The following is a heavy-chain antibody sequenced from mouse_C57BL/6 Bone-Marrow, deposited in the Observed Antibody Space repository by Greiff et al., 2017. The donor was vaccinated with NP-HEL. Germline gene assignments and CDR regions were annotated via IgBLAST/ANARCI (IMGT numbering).Heavy chain of an antibody. J-gene: IGHJ2*01. V-gene: IGHV1-54*01. CDR3: ARSRSRVRSLFDY. Sequence: QVQLQQSGAELVRPGTSVKVSCKASGYAFTNYLIEWVKQRPGQGLEWIGVINPGSGGTSYNEKFKGKATLTADKSSSTAYMQLSSLTSEDSAVXVCARSRSRVRSLFDYWGQGTTLTVSS. CDR2: INPGSGGT. CDR1: GYAFTNYL. D-gene: IGHD1-1*01.